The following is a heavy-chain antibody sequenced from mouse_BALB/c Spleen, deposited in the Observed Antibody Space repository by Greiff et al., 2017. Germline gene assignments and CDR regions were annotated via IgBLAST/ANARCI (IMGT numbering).Heavy chain of an antibody. Sequence: EVKVVESGAELVRSGASVKLSCTASGFNIKDYYMHWVKQRPEQGLEWIGWIDPENGDTEYAPKFQGKATMTADTSSNTAYLQLSSLTSEDTAVYYCNAREYGNQAWFAYWGQGTLVTVSA. CDR3: NAREYGNQAWFAY. CDR2: IDPENGDT. V-gene: IGHV14-4*02. D-gene: IGHD2-10*02. J-gene: IGHJ3*01. CDR1: GFNIKDYY.